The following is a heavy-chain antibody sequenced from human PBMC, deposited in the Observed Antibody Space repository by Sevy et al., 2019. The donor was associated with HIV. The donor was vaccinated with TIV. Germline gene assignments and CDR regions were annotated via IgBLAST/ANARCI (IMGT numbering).Heavy chain of an antibody. D-gene: IGHD4-17*01. CDR1: GFTVSSNN. CDR3: AREMDYGDDYLHAFDI. J-gene: IGHJ3*02. V-gene: IGHV3-53*01. Sequence: GGSLRLSCAASGFTVSSNNMSWVRQAPGKGLEWVSVIYSGGNTYYADSVKGRFTISRANSKNTVSLQMNSLRAEDTAVYYCAREMDYGDDYLHAFDIWGQGTMVTVSS. CDR2: IYSGGNT.